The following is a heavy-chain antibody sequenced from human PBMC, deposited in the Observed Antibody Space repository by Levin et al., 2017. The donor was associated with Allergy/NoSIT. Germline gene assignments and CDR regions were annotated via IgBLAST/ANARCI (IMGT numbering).Heavy chain of an antibody. CDR3: AHATDLSTTVVTPYWFDP. Sequence: VSGPTLVKPTQTLTLTCTFSGFSLSTSGVGVGWIRQPPGKALEWLALIYWDDDKRYSPSLKSRLTITKDTSKNQVVLTMTNMDPVDTATYYCAHATDLSTTVVTPYWFDPWGQGTLVTVSS. CDR2: IYWDDDK. D-gene: IGHD4-23*01. CDR1: GFSLSTSGVG. J-gene: IGHJ5*02. V-gene: IGHV2-5*02.